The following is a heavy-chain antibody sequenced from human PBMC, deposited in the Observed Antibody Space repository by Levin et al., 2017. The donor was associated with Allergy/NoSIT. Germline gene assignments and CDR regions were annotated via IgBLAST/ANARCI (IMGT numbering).Heavy chain of an antibody. CDR1: GYSFATYY. J-gene: IGHJ5*02. V-gene: IGHV1-46*01. D-gene: IGHD3-16*01. CDR3: ARGVSGGLDP. Sequence: GASVKVSCKASGYSFATYYIHWVRQAPGQGLEWMGIINPSGGSTDYAQKFQGRVTLTRDTSTSTVYMDLSSLRSEDTAVYYCARGVSGGLDPWGQGTLVTVSS. CDR2: INPSGGST.